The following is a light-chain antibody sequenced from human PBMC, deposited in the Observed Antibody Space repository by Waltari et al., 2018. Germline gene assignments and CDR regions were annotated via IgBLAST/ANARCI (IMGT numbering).Light chain of an antibody. CDR2: LGS. Sequence: DSVMTQSPLSLPVTPGEPASISCRSSPSLLHSNGYNYLDWYLQKPGQSPQLLIYLGSNRASGVPDRFSGSGSGTDFTLKISRVEAEDVGVYYCMQALQTPRTFGQGTKVGIK. J-gene: IGKJ1*01. CDR1: PSLLHSNGYNY. V-gene: IGKV2-28*01. CDR3: MQALQTPRT.